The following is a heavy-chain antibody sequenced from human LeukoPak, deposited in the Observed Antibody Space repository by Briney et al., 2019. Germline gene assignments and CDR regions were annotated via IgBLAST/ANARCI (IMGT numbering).Heavy chain of an antibody. V-gene: IGHV3-23*01. CDR1: GFTFSNYA. D-gene: IGHD3-22*01. Sequence: GGSLRLSCAASGFTFSNYAMSWVRQAPGKGLEWVSLISGSGATTHYADSVKGRFTISRDNSKNTLYLQMNSLRAEDTAVYYCAKALGSRSMIVVVIHGYWSQGTLVTVSS. CDR3: AKALGSRSMIVVVIHGY. CDR2: ISGSGATT. J-gene: IGHJ4*02.